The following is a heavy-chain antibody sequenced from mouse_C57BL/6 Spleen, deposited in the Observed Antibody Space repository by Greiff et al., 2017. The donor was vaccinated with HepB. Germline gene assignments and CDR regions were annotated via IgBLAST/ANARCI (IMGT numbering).Heavy chain of an antibody. J-gene: IGHJ4*01. CDR3: ARLGIYYDYDERLMDY. D-gene: IGHD2-4*01. CDR1: GYSFTGYY. Sequence: EVQLQQSGPELVKPGASVKISCKASGYSFTGYYMNWVKQSPEKSLEWIGEINPSTGGTTYNQKFKAKATLTVDKSSSTAYMQLKSLTSEDSAVYYWARLGIYYDYDERLMDYWGQGTSVTVAS. CDR2: INPSTGGT. V-gene: IGHV1-42*01.